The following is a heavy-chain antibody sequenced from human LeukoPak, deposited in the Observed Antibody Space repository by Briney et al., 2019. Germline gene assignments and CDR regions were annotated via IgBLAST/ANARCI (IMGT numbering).Heavy chain of an antibody. CDR3: ARAPRRAAAADY. D-gene: IGHD6-13*01. CDR1: GFTVSSNY. Sequence: GGSLRLSCAASGFTVSSNYMSWVRQAPGKGLEWVSVIYSGGSTYYADSVKGRFTISRDNSKNTLYLQMNSLRAEDTAVYYCARAPRRAAAADYWGQGTLVTVSS. J-gene: IGHJ4*02. V-gene: IGHV3-53*01. CDR2: IYSGGST.